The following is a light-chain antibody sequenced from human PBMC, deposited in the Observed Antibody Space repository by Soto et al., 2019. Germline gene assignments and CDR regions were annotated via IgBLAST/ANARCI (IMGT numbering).Light chain of an antibody. V-gene: IGLV2-14*01. CDR3: SSYTSNSTLV. CDR1: MRDVGAYNL. CDR2: EVR. Sequence: QSALTQPASVSGSPGQSITISCAGTMRDVGAYNLVSWYQQHPGRAPQLIIYEVRNRPSGVSNRFSGSNSGNTASLTISGLQAEDEADYFCSSYTSNSTLVFGGGTKLTVL. J-gene: IGLJ3*02.